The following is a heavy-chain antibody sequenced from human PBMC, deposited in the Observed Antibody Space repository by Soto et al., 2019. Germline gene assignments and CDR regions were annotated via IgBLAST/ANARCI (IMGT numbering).Heavy chain of an antibody. CDR3: ATDLPPSSSWYAAPFH. D-gene: IGHD6-13*01. J-gene: IGHJ1*01. CDR1: TLTELS. CDR2: FDPEDGET. Sequence: TLTELSMHWVRQSPGKGLEWVGGFDPEDGETIYAQKFQGRVTMTEDTSTDTAYMELSSLRSEDTAVYYCATDLPPSSSWYAAPFHWGQGTLVTVSS. V-gene: IGHV1-24*01.